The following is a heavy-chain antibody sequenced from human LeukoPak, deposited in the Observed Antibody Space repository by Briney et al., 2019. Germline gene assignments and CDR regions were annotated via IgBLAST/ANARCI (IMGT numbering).Heavy chain of an antibody. CDR3: ARGSGYGDYGSRYFDL. Sequence: SETLSLTCTVSGGSISSYYWSWIRQPPGKGLEWIGYIYYSGSTNYNPSLKSRVTISVDTSKNQLSLKLSSVTAADTAVYYCARGSGYGDYGSRYFDLWGRGTLVTVSS. CDR1: GGSISSYY. CDR2: IYYSGST. D-gene: IGHD4-17*01. J-gene: IGHJ2*01. V-gene: IGHV4-59*01.